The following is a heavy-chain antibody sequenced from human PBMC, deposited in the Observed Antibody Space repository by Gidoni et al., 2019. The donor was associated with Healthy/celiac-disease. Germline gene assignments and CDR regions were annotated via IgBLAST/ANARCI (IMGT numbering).Heavy chain of an antibody. CDR1: GFTFSNYA. D-gene: IGHD3-22*01. Sequence: EVQLLESGGGLVQTGGSLRLSCATSGFTFSNYAMSWVRQAPGKGLDWVSSVTNSGGSTYYADSVKGRFTISRDNSKNTLYLQMNSLGAEDTAVYYCAKNKGSSGYYPIDYWGQGTLVTVSS. V-gene: IGHV3-23*01. CDR2: VTNSGGST. J-gene: IGHJ4*02. CDR3: AKNKGSSGYYPIDY.